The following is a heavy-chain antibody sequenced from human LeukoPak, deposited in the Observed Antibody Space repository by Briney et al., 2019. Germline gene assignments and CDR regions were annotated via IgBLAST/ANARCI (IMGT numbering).Heavy chain of an antibody. CDR2: ISYDGSNK. Sequence: GGSLRLSCAASGFTFSSYGMHWVRQAPGKGLEWVAVISYDGSNKYYADSVKGRFTISRDNSKNTLYLRMNSLRAEDTAVYYCARDLGQYYDTSDNWFDPWGQGTLVTVSS. V-gene: IGHV3-30*03. D-gene: IGHD3-22*01. J-gene: IGHJ5*02. CDR1: GFTFSSYG. CDR3: ARDLGQYYDTSDNWFDP.